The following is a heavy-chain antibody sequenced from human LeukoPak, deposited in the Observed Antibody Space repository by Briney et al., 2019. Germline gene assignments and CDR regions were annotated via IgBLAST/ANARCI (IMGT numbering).Heavy chain of an antibody. Sequence: ASVKVSCKVSGYTLTELSMHWVRQAPGKGLEWMGWISAYNGNTNYAQKLQGRVTMTTDTSTSTAYMELRSLRSDDTAVYYCARSESSATTPFDYWGQGTLVTVSS. CDR1: GYTLTELS. J-gene: IGHJ4*02. CDR3: ARSESSATTPFDY. V-gene: IGHV1-18*01. CDR2: ISAYNGNT. D-gene: IGHD5-12*01.